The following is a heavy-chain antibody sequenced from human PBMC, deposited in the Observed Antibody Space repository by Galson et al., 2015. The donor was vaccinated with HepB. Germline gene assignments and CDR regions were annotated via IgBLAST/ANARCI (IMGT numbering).Heavy chain of an antibody. V-gene: IGHV4-30-4*01. CDR2: IYYSGST. D-gene: IGHD4-23*01. Sequence: TLSLTCAVSGGSISSGDYYWSWIRQPPGKGLEWIGYIYYSGSTYYNPSLKSRVTISVDTSKNQFSLKLSSVTAADTAVYYCAREPQAPRHDYGGKWPDYWGQGTLVTVSS. CDR1: GGSISSGDYY. CDR3: AREPQAPRHDYGGKWPDY. J-gene: IGHJ4*02.